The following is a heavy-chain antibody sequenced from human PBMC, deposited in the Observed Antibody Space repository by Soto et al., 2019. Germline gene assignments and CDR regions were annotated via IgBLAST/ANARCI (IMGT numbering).Heavy chain of an antibody. CDR1: GYTFTGYY. Sequence: ASVNVSCKASGYTFTGYYMHWVRQAPGQGLEWMGWINPNSGGTNYAQKFQGWVTMTRDTSISTAYMELSRLRSDDTAVYYCARGERDIVANGYNWFDPWGQGTLVTVSS. CDR3: ARGERDIVANGYNWFDP. V-gene: IGHV1-2*04. J-gene: IGHJ5*02. CDR2: INPNSGGT. D-gene: IGHD5-12*01.